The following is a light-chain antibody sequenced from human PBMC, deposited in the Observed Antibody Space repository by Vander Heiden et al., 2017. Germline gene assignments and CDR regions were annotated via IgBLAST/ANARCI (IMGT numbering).Light chain of an antibody. CDR3: CSYAGANSYV. CDR1: SSDVGSYTD. Sequence: HSALTQPRSVSGSPGQAVTISCAGASSDVGSYTDVSWIQHPPANAPILLLFDVTNRPAGVPARFSGSKAGNTASLTISGLQDADDGDYYCCSYAGANSYVFGSGTTVTVL. CDR2: DVT. V-gene: IGLV2-11*01. J-gene: IGLJ6*01.